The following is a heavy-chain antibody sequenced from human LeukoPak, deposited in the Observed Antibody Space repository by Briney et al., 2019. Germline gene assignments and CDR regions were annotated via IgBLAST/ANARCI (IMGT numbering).Heavy chain of an antibody. CDR3: ARDVAGPFDY. Sequence: PAGGSLRLSCAASGFTVSSNYMSWVRQAPGKGLEWVSVIYSGGSTYYADSVKGRFTISRDNSKNTLYLQMNSLRAEDTAVYYCARDVAGPFDYWGQGTLVTVSS. D-gene: IGHD2-15*01. CDR1: GFTVSSNY. V-gene: IGHV3-66*01. J-gene: IGHJ4*02. CDR2: IYSGGST.